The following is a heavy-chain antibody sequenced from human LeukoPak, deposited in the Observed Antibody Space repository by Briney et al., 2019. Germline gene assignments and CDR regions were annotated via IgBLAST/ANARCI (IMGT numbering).Heavy chain of an antibody. V-gene: IGHV1-69*04. D-gene: IGHD6-19*01. J-gene: IGHJ3*02. Sequence: SVKVSCKASGGTFSSYAISWVRQAPGQGLEWMGRIIPILGIANYAQKFQGRVTITADKSTSTAYMELSSLRSEDTAVYYCARGVAVAVDAFDIWGQGTMVTVSS. CDR3: ARGVAVAVDAFDI. CDR2: IIPILGIA. CDR1: GGTFSSYA.